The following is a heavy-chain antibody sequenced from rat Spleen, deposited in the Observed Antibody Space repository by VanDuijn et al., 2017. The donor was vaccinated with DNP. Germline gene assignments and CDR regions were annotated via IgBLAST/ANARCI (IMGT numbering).Heavy chain of an antibody. D-gene: IGHD1-1*01. CDR1: GFTFSDYY. CDR2: IRYDGGSI. CDR3: AIYYFSGDNWFAY. J-gene: IGHJ3*01. V-gene: IGHV5-20*01. Sequence: EVQLVESGGGLVQPGRSLKLSCAASGFTFSDYYMAWVRQAPTKGLEWVAYIRYDGGSIHYGDSVKGRFTLSRDYAENTLFLQMNSLRSEDTATYYCAIYYFSGDNWFAYWGQGTLVTVSS.